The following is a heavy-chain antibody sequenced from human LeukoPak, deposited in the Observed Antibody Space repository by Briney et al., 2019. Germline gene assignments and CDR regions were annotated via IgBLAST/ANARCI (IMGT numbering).Heavy chain of an antibody. D-gene: IGHD2-2*01. V-gene: IGHV3-23*01. CDR1: GFTFSSYA. Sequence: PGGSLRLSCAASGFTFSSYAMSWVRQAPGKGLEWVSAISGSGGSTYYADSVKGRFTISRDNSKNTLYLQMNSLTAEDTAVYYCAKDRWGYQLPLDYWGQGTLVTVSS. CDR3: AKDRWGYQLPLDY. J-gene: IGHJ4*02. CDR2: ISGSGGST.